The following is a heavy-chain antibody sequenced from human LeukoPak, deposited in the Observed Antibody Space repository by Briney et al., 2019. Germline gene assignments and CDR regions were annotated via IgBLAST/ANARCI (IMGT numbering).Heavy chain of an antibody. CDR3: ARVVIMRGRWLDY. V-gene: IGHV4-30-4*01. D-gene: IGHD2-21*01. J-gene: IGHJ4*02. CDR2: IYYSGST. Sequence: SETLSLTCTVSGGSISSGDYYWSWIRQPPGKGLEWIGYIYYSGSTYYNPSLKSRVTISVDTSKNQFSLKLSSVTAADTAVYYCARVVIMRGRWLDYWGQGTLVTVSS. CDR1: GGSISSGDYY.